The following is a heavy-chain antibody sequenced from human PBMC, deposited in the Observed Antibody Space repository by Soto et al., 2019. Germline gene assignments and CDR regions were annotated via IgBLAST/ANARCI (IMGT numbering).Heavy chain of an antibody. V-gene: IGHV3-30*18. D-gene: IGHD2-2*01. J-gene: IGHJ6*02. CDR2: ISYDGSNK. CDR1: GFTFSSYG. Sequence: GGSLRLSCAASGFTFSSYGMHWVRQAPGKGLEWVAVISYDGSNKYYADSVKGRFTISRDNSKNTLYLQMNSLRAEDTAVYYCAKDTATGPENTKRNRVVPAASNRPFKGRDYYYYGMDVWGQGTTVTVSS. CDR3: AKDTATGPENTKRNRVVPAASNRPFKGRDYYYYGMDV.